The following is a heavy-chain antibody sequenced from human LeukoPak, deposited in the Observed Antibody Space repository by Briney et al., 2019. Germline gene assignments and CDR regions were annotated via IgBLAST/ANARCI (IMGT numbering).Heavy chain of an antibody. CDR1: GGTFSSYA. J-gene: IGHJ4*02. CDR3: ASKHLRGYSYDPAEVYFDY. V-gene: IGHV1-69*13. D-gene: IGHD5-18*01. Sequence: ASVKVSCKASGGTFSSYAISWVRQAPGQGLEWMGGIIPIFGTANYAQKFQGRVTITADESTSTAYMELSSLRSEDTAVYYCASKHLRGYSYDPAEVYFDYWGQGTLVTVSS. CDR2: IIPIFGTA.